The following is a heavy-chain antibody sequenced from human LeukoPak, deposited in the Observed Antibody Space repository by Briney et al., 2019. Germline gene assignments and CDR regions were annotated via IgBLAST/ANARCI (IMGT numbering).Heavy chain of an antibody. CDR1: GFTFSSYA. CDR3: AKTYFDFYYYYYGMDV. V-gene: IGHV3-30*04. J-gene: IGHJ6*02. D-gene: IGHD3-9*01. CDR2: ISYDGSNK. Sequence: GGSLRLSCAASGFTFSSYAMHWVRQAPGKGLEWVAVISYDGSNKYYADSVKGRFTISRDNSKNTLYLQMNSLRAEDTAVYYCAKTYFDFYYYYYGMDVWGQGTTVTVSS.